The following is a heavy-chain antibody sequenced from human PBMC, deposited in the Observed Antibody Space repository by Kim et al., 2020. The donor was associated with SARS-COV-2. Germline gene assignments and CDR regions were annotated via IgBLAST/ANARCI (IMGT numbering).Heavy chain of an antibody. CDR3: ARLTRITIFGVVENWFDP. Sequence: SETLSLTCTVSGGSISSYYWSWIRQPPGKGLEWIGYIYYSGSTNYNPSLKSRVTISVDTSKNQFSLKLSSVTAADTAVYYCARLTRITIFGVVENWFDPWGQGTLVTVSS. J-gene: IGHJ5*02. CDR2: IYYSGST. CDR1: GGSISSYY. D-gene: IGHD3-3*01. V-gene: IGHV4-59*08.